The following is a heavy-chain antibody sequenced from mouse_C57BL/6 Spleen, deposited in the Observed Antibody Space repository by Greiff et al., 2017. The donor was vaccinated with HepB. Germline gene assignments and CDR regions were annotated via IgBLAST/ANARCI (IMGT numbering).Heavy chain of an antibody. V-gene: IGHV1-18*01. Sequence: EVQLVESGPELVKPGASVKIPCKASGYTFTDYNMDWVKQSHGKSLEWIGDINPNNGGTIYNQKFKGKATLTVDKSSSTAYMELRSLTSEDTAVYYCSRRGLIFDYWGQGTTLTVSS. D-gene: IGHD3-3*01. CDR2: INPNNGGT. CDR3: SRRGLIFDY. CDR1: GYTFTDYN. J-gene: IGHJ2*01.